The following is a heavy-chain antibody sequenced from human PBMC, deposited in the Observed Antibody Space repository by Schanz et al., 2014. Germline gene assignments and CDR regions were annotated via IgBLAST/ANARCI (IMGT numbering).Heavy chain of an antibody. CDR2: ISHSGGSK. V-gene: IGHV3-23*01. CDR3: AKVMGYCSGVTCYDYYYYGLDV. CDR1: GFTFNSYA. D-gene: IGHD2-15*01. Sequence: DVQLLESGGGLVQPGGSLRLSCAASGFTFNSYAMTWVRQAPGKGLEWVSSISHSGGSKYYADSVKGRFTISRDNSENTLYLQMISLSADDTAVFYCAKVMGYCSGVTCYDYYYYGLDVWGQGTTVTVSS. J-gene: IGHJ6*02.